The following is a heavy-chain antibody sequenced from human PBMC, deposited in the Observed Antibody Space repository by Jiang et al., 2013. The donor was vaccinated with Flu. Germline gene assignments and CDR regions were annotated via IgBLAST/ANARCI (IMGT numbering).Heavy chain of an antibody. CDR1: GDSVSNSDYY. CDR3: VRQKDDYGDHRWFDP. Sequence: GPGLVKPLETLSLTCTVSGDSVSNSDYYWTWIRQPPGKGLEWIGYIFYSGSTNYNPSFKSRVSISIDTSKNQFSLILSSVTAADTAVYFCVRQKDDYGDHRWFDPWGQGTLVTVSS. V-gene: IGHV4-61*08. D-gene: IGHD4/OR15-4a*01. CDR2: IFYSGST. J-gene: IGHJ5*02.